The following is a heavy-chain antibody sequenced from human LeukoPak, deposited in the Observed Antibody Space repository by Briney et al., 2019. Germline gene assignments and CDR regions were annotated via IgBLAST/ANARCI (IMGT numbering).Heavy chain of an antibody. CDR3: ARGYYYDSSGRYPPGY. D-gene: IGHD3-22*01. J-gene: IGHJ4*02. CDR1: GFTFSSYE. V-gene: IGHV3-48*03. Sequence: PGGSLRLSCAASGFTFSSYEMNWVRQAPAKGQEWVSYISSSGSTIYYADSVKGRFTISRDNAKNSLYLQMNSLRAEDTAVYYCARGYYYDSSGRYPPGYWGQGTLVTVSS. CDR2: ISSSGSTI.